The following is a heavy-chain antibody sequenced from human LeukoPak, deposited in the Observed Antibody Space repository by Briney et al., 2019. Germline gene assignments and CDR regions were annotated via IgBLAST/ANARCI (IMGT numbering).Heavy chain of an antibody. CDR1: GFTFSSYW. V-gene: IGHV3-7*03. D-gene: IGHD3-16*01. CDR3: ARGGGLDV. J-gene: IGHJ6*02. CDR2: IDHNGNVN. Sequence: GGSLRLSCAASGFTFSSYWMNWARQAPGKGPEWVASIDHNGNVNYYVDSVKGRFTISRDNAKNSLYLQMSNLRAEDTAVYFCARGGGLDVWGQGATVTVSS.